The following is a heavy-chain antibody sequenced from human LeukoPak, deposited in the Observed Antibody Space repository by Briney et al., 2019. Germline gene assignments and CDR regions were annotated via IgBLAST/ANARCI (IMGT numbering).Heavy chain of an antibody. CDR1: GFTFSSYA. CDR2: INDSGGST. CDR3: AKKSAGTTQGGAIDI. V-gene: IGHV3-23*01. Sequence: GGSLRLSCAAPGFTFSSYAMSWVRQAPGKGLEWVSVINDSGGSTYYADSVKGRFTISRDNSKNTLWLQMNSLRAEDTAVYYCAKKSAGTTQGGAIDIWGQGTMVTVSS. D-gene: IGHD1-7*01. J-gene: IGHJ3*02.